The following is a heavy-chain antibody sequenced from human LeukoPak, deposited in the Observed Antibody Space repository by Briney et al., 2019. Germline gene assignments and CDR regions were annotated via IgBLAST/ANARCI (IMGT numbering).Heavy chain of an antibody. CDR3: ARDPGCSSTSCYHWYFDL. V-gene: IGHV4-59*01. D-gene: IGHD2-2*01. CDR1: GGSISSYH. Sequence: SEALSLTCTVSGGSISSYHWSWIRQPPGKGLEWIGYIYYSGSTNYNPSLKSRVTISVDTSKNQFSLKLSSVTAADTAVYYCARDPGCSSTSCYHWYFDLWGRGTLVTVSS. CDR2: IYYSGST. J-gene: IGHJ2*01.